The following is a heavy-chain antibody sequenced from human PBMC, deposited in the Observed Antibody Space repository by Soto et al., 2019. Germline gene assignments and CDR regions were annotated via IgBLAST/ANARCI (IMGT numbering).Heavy chain of an antibody. J-gene: IGHJ4*02. CDR2: ISTSGGAT. Sequence: GGSLRLSCAASGFTFSIYAMSWVRQAPGKGLEWVSTISTSGGATYYADSVEGRFTISRDNPKNTLHLQMNSLRAEDTAVYHCAKAGYYNDRSGYYYFDYWGQGILVTVSS. V-gene: IGHV3-23*01. D-gene: IGHD3-22*01. CDR1: GFTFSIYA. CDR3: AKAGYYNDRSGYYYFDY.